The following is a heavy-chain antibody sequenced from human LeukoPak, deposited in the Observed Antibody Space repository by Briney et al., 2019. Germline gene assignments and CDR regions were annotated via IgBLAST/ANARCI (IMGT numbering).Heavy chain of an antibody. D-gene: IGHD2-8*01. J-gene: IGHJ5*02. CDR2: ITTSSVYK. CDR1: GFSFSMSN. CDR3: ARDPSQMVYAIGSWFDP. V-gene: IGHV3-21*01. Sequence: GGSLRLSCAASGFSFSMSNMNWVRQAPGKGLEWVSSITTSSVYKYYTDSVKGRFTISRDNAKNSLYLQMNSLRAEDTAVYYCARDPSQMVYAIGSWFDPWGQGTLVTVSS.